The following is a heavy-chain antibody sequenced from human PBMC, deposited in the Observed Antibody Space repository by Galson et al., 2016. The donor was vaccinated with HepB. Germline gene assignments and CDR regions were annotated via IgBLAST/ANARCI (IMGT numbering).Heavy chain of an antibody. CDR2: MNTNTGNP. D-gene: IGHD2-21*02. J-gene: IGHJ5*02. Sequence: SVKVSCKASGYTFINHEINWVRQAPGQGLEWVGWMNTNTGNPTYAQGFTGRFVFSLDTSVTTAYLQINSLEAEDTAVYYCARDGVVTTPRANWFDPWGQGTLVTVSS. CDR1: GYTFINHE. V-gene: IGHV7-4-1*02. CDR3: ARDGVVTTPRANWFDP.